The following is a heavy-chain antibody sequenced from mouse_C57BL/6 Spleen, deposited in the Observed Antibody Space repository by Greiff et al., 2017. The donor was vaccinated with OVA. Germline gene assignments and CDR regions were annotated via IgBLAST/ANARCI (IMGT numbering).Heavy chain of an antibody. V-gene: IGHV1-82*01. CDR3: ARNHDGSSYYYAMDY. J-gene: IGHJ4*01. CDR2: IYPGDGDT. Sequence: QVQLQQSGPELVKPGASVKISCKASGYAFSSSWMNWVKQRPGKGLEWIGRIYPGDGDTNYNGKFKGKATLTADKSSSTAYMQLSSLTSEDSAVYFCARNHDGSSYYYAMDYWGQGTSVTVSS. D-gene: IGHD2-3*01. CDR1: GYAFSSSW.